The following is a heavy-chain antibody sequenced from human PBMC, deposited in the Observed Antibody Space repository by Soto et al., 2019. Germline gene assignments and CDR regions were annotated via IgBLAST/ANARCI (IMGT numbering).Heavy chain of an antibody. Sequence: PSETLSLTCAVSGGSISSSNWWSWVRQPPGKGLEWIGEIYHSGSTNYNPSLKSRVTISVDKSKNQFSLKLSSVTAADTAVYYCARKVVVGTNWFDPWGQGTLVTVSS. D-gene: IGHD2-15*01. CDR2: IYHSGST. J-gene: IGHJ5*02. V-gene: IGHV4-4*02. CDR3: ARKVVVGTNWFDP. CDR1: GGSISSSNW.